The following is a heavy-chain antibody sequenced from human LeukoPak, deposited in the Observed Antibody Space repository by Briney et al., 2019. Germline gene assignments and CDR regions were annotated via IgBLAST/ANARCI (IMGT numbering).Heavy chain of an antibody. V-gene: IGHV1-46*01. Sequence: ASVKVSCKASGYTFTSYYMHWVRQAPGQGLEWMGIINPSGGSTSYAQKFQGRVTMTRDTSTSTVYMELSSLRSEDTAVYYCARRGSGWYFLDAFDIWGQGTMVTVSS. CDR2: INPSGGST. CDR3: ARRGSGWYFLDAFDI. J-gene: IGHJ3*02. D-gene: IGHD6-19*01. CDR1: GYTFTSYY.